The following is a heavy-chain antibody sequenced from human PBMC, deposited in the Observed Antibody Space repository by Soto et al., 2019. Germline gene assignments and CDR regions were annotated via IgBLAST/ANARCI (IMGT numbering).Heavy chain of an antibody. CDR2: ISYDGSNR. Sequence: PRGSLRLSCAASGLTFSRFGMHWVRQAPGKGLEWVAVISYDGSNRFYADSVKGRFTISRDNSKNTLYLQMNSLRPGDTAVYYCAKDLYGSETYTYYCGMDVWGQGPTVTVSS. CDR3: AKDLYGSETYTYYCGMDV. D-gene: IGHD3-10*01. V-gene: IGHV3-30*18. J-gene: IGHJ6*02. CDR1: GLTFSRFG.